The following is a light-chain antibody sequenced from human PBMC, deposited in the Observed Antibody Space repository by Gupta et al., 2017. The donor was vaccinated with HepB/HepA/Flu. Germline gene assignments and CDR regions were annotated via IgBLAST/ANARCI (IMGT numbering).Light chain of an antibody. Sequence: DIVMTQSPLPLPVPPGEPASISCRSSQSLLHSNGYNYLDWYLQKPGQSPQLLIYLGSNRASGVPDRFSGSGSGTDFTLKISRVEAEDVGVYYCMQALQTPRTFGHGTKVDIK. CDR3: MQALQTPRT. CDR2: LGS. CDR1: QSLLHSNGYNY. V-gene: IGKV2-28*01. J-gene: IGKJ3*01.